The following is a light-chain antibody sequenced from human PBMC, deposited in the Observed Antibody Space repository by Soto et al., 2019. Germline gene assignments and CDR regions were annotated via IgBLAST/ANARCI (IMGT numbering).Light chain of an antibody. V-gene: IGKV3-11*01. Sequence: EIVLTQSPATLSLSPGDSATLSCRASQSVGSGSFLAWYQQKFGQAPRLLIYEASTRATGIPARFSGSGSGTDFTLTISSLEPEDFAVYYCQQRNNWSPELTFGGGTRVEIK. CDR2: EAS. CDR3: QQRNNWSPELT. J-gene: IGKJ4*01. CDR1: QSVGSGSF.